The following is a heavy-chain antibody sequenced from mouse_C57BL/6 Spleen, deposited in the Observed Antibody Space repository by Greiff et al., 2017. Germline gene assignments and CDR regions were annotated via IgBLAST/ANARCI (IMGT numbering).Heavy chain of an antibody. J-gene: IGHJ3*01. CDR3: TREAYYSNYGLAY. Sequence: VKVVESGAELVRPGASVTLSCKASGYTFTDYEMHWVKQTPVHGLEWIGAIDPETGGTAYNQKFKGKAILTADKSSSTAYMELRSLTSEDSAVYYCTREAYYSNYGLAYWGQGTLVTVSA. D-gene: IGHD2-5*01. CDR1: GYTFTDYE. CDR2: IDPETGGT. V-gene: IGHV1-15*01.